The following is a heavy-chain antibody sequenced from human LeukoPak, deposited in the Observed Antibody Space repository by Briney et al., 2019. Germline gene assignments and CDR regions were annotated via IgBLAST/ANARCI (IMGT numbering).Heavy chain of an antibody. CDR1: GFTFSSYS. J-gene: IGHJ5*02. V-gene: IGHV3-21*01. CDR3: ARDRGGSFGYYDFWSGYYGPNWFDP. Sequence: GGSLRLSCAASGFTFSSYSMNWVRQAPGKGLEWVSSISSSSSYIYYADSVKGRFTISRDNAKNSLCLQMNSLRAEDTAVYYCARDRGGSFGYYDFWSGYYGPNWFDPWGQGTLVTVSS. D-gene: IGHD3-3*01. CDR2: ISSSSSYI.